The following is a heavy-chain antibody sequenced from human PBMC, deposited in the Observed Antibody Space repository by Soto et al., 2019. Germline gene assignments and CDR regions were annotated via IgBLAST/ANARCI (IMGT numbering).Heavy chain of an antibody. CDR1: GFTFSSYS. CDR3: ARDRTAQYSSGLRFDP. D-gene: IGHD6-19*01. J-gene: IGHJ5*02. CDR2: ISSSSSYI. Sequence: PGGSLGLSCAASGFTFSSYSMNWVRQAPGKGLEWVSSISSSSSYIYYADSVKGRFTISRDNAKNSLYLQMNSLRAEDTAVYYCARDRTAQYSSGLRFDPRGQGTLVTVSS. V-gene: IGHV3-21*01.